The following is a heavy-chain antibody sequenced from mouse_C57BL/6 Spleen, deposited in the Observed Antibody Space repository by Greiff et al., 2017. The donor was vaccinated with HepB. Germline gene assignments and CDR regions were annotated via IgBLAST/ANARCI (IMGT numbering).Heavy chain of an antibody. CDR1: GYSITSGYY. Sequence: EVQLVESGPGLVKPSQSLSLTCSVTGYSITSGYYWNWIRQFPGNKLEWMGYISYDGSNNYNPSLKNRISITRDTSKNQFFLKLNSVTTEDTATYYCARDRITTRGYAMDYWGQGTSVTVSS. CDR3: ARDRITTRGYAMDY. D-gene: IGHD2-4*01. CDR2: ISYDGSN. J-gene: IGHJ4*01. V-gene: IGHV3-6*01.